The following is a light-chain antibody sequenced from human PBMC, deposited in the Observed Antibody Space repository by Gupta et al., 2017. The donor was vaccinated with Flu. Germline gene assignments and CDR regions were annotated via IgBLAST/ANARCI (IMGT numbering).Light chain of an antibody. CDR3: AAWDDNLSVL. J-gene: IGLJ2*01. Sequence: QSVLTQPHSASGTPGQRVIISCSGTYSNIGHNFVYWYQKLPGTAPKLLIYESNQRPSGVPDRFSCSKSDTSASLVISGLRSEDEADYYCAAWDDNLSVLFGGGTKLTVL. CDR1: YSNIGHNF. CDR2: ESN. V-gene: IGLV1-47*01.